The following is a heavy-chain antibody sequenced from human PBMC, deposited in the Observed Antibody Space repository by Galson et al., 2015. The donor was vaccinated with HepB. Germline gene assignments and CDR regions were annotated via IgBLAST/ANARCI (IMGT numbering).Heavy chain of an antibody. J-gene: IGHJ3*01. CDR2: ISFDAYNK. V-gene: IGHV3-30*18. CDR3: AKDFQVRGLTYDAFDF. D-gene: IGHD3-10*01. Sequence: SLRLSCAASGFTFSDYAMQWVRQAPGKGLDWVAGISFDAYNKVYGDSVKGRFTISRDNSKNTLYLQINSLRPEDTAVYYCAKDFQVRGLTYDAFDFWGQGTLVTVSS. CDR1: GFTFSDYA.